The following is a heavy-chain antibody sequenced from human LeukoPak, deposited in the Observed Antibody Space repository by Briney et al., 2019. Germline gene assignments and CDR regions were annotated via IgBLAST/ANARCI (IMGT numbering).Heavy chain of an antibody. CDR1: GYTFTSYG. Sequence: GASVKVSCKASGYTFTSYGISWVRQAPGQGLEWMGGIIPIFGTANYAQKFQGRVTITADESTSTAYMELSSLRSEDTAVYYCARSSSSGWGNYYYYGMDVWGQGTTVTVSS. D-gene: IGHD6-19*01. CDR2: IIPIFGTA. CDR3: ARSSSSGWGNYYYYGMDV. V-gene: IGHV1-69*13. J-gene: IGHJ6*02.